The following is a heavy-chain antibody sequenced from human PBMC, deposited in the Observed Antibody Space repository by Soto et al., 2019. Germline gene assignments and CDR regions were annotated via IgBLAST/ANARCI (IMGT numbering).Heavy chain of an antibody. CDR2: MNPNTGDT. D-gene: IGHD3-22*01. V-gene: IGHV1-8*01. CDR3: AKVSRRGASIDYDY. CDR1: GYTFSNYD. J-gene: IGHJ4*02. Sequence: APVKVSCKASGYTFSNYDMNWVRQATGQGPEWIGWMNPNTGDTGYAQKFQGRVTMTRDISTNTAYMELSRLRYEDTAVYYCAKVSRRGASIDYDYWGQGTVVTVSS.